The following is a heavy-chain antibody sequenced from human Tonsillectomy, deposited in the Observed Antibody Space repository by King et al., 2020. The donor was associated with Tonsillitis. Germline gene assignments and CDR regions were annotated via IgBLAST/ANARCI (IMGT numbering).Heavy chain of an antibody. J-gene: IGHJ4*02. Sequence: QLVQSGAEVKKPGTSGKVFLKASGDTFTGYYMHWVRQDTGQRLELLVLINSHSGGTNYAQKFQGRGTMTRDTSISTAYMELSRLRSDDTAVYYCARVKKLTGHFDYWGQGTLVTVSS. CDR2: INSHSGGT. CDR1: GDTFTGYY. CDR3: ARVKKLTGHFDY. V-gene: IGHV1-2*02. D-gene: IGHD7-27*01.